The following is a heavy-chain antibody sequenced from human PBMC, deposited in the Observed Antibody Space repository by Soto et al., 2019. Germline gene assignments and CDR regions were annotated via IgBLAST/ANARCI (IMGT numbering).Heavy chain of an antibody. V-gene: IGHV3-30*18. CDR2: ISYDGSNK. CDR3: AKVVKPYYYYYGMDV. Sequence: VQLVESGGGVVQPGRSLRLCCAASGFTFSSYGMHWVRQAPGKGLEWVAVISYDGSNKYYADSVKGRFTISRDNSKNTLYLQMNSLRADDTAVYYCAKVVKPYYYYYGMDVWGQGTTVTVSS. J-gene: IGHJ6*02. CDR1: GFTFSSYG.